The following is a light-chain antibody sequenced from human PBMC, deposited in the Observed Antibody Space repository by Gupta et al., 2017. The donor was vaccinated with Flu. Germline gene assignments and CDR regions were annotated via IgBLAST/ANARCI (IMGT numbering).Light chain of an antibody. J-gene: IGKJ3*01. CDR2: AAS. V-gene: IGKV1-39*01. CDR1: QSISSY. Sequence: SSLSASVGDRVTITCRASQSISSYLNWYQQKPGKAPKLLIYAASSLQSGVPSRFSGSGSGTDFTITISSLQPEDFATYYCQQSYSTPPITFGPGTKVDIK. CDR3: QQSYSTPPIT.